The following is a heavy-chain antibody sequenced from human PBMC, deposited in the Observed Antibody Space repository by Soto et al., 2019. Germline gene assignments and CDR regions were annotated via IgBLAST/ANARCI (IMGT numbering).Heavy chain of an antibody. CDR2: MNPNSGNT. Sequence: QVQLVQSGAEVKKPGASVKVSCKASGYTFTSYDINWVRQATGQGLEWMGWMNPNSGNTGYAQKFQDRVTMPRNTSISTAYMELSSLRSEDTAVYYCASPARNYDFWSGYSFDIWGQGTMVTVSS. V-gene: IGHV1-8*01. CDR3: ASPARNYDFWSGYSFDI. D-gene: IGHD3-3*01. J-gene: IGHJ3*02. CDR1: GYTFTSYD.